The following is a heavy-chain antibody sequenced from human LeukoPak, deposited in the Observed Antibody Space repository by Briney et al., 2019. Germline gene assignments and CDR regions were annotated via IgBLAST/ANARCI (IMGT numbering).Heavy chain of an antibody. CDR1: GFTFSSYG. CDR3: AKDMYSSSWYLNDY. Sequence: GGSLRLSCAASGFTFSSYGMHWVRQAPGKGLEWVAVISYDGSNKYYADSVKGRFTISRDNSKNTLYLQMNSLRAEDTAVYYCAKDMYSSSWYLNDYWGQGTLVTVSS. D-gene: IGHD6-13*01. V-gene: IGHV3-30*18. J-gene: IGHJ4*02. CDR2: ISYDGSNK.